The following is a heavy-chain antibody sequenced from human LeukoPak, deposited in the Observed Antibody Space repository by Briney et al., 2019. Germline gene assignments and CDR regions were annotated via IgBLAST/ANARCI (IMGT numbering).Heavy chain of an antibody. V-gene: IGHV3-30*02. CDR2: IRYDGSNK. Sequence: PGGSLRLSCAAPGFTFSSYGMHWVRQAPGKGLEWVAFIRYDGSNKYYADSVKGRFTISRDNSKNTLYLQMNSLRAEDTAVYYCARVQGLDFRWYFDLWGRGTLVTVSS. CDR3: ARVQGLDFRWYFDL. CDR1: GFTFSSYG. J-gene: IGHJ2*01.